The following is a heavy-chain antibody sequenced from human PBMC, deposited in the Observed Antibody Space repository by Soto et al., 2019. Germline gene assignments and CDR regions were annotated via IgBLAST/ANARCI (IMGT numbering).Heavy chain of an antibody. J-gene: IGHJ6*02. D-gene: IGHD3-10*01. CDR1: GGSFSGYY. V-gene: IGHV4-34*02. CDR3: AKGRGVRGSIITTYYCYGLDV. Sequence: QVQLQQWGAGLLKPSETLSLTCAVYGGSFSGYYRSWIRQPPGKGLEWLGEINHSGDTNYNPSLKNRVTRAVDTSKNQFSLKLTSVTAADTAVYYCAKGRGVRGSIITTYYCYGLDVWGQGTTVTVSS. CDR2: INHSGDT.